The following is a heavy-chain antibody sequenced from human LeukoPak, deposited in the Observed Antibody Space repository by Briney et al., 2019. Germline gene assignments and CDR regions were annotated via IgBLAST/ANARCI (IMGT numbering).Heavy chain of an antibody. J-gene: IGHJ4*02. V-gene: IGHV1-18*01. CDR3: ARHTGSLYDFWSGYIDY. CDR1: GYTFTSYG. CDR2: ISVYNGNT. D-gene: IGHD3-3*01. Sequence: ASVNVSCKASGYTFTSYGISWVRQAPGQGLEWMGWISVYNGNTKYVQKFQGRVTMTTDTSTRTAYMELRSLRSDDTAVYYCARHTGSLYDFWSGYIDYWGQGTLVTVSS.